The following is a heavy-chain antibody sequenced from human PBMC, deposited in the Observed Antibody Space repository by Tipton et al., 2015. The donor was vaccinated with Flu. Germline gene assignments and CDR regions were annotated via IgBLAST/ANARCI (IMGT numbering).Heavy chain of an antibody. D-gene: IGHD3-16*01. J-gene: IGHJ3*02. CDR1: GGSISTSNYY. CDR3: ARNLGGGAFDI. CDR2: IYFRGTT. Sequence: TLSLTCTVSGGSISTSNYYWDWIRQPPGKGREWIGNIYFRGTTSYNPSLQSRVTISIYTSNNQFALKLSSVTAADTAVYYCARNLGGGAFDIWGQGTMVTVAS. V-gene: IGHV4-39*06.